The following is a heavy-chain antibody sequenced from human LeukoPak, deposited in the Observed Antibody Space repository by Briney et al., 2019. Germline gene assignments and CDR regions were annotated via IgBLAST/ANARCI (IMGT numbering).Heavy chain of an antibody. CDR2: IYYSGST. CDR1: GGSISSYY. CDR3: ARVSPPDYYGSGSYFPVNYYGMDV. D-gene: IGHD3-10*01. Sequence: SETLSLTCTVSGGSISSYYWSWIRQPPGKGLEWIGYIYYSGSTNYNPSLKSRVTISVDTSKNQFSLKLSSVTAADTAVYYCARVSPPDYYGSGSYFPVNYYGMDVWGQGTTVTVSS. V-gene: IGHV4-59*01. J-gene: IGHJ6*02.